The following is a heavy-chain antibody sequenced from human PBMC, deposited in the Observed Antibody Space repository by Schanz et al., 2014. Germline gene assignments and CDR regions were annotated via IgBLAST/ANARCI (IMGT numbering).Heavy chain of an antibody. D-gene: IGHD3-16*01. V-gene: IGHV3-30-3*01. CDR2: ISYDGVNT. CDR3: ARPALAQGLMPEYYYDY. Sequence: PGGSLRLSCAASGFPFSSYALHWVRQAPGKGLEWVAVISYDGVNTYYADSVKGRFTISRDNSKNTLYLQMNSLRGEDTAVYYCARPALAQGLMPEYYYDYWGQGTLVTVSS. J-gene: IGHJ4*02. CDR1: GFPFSSYA.